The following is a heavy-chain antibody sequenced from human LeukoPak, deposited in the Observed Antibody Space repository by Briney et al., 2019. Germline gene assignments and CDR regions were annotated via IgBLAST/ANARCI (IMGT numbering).Heavy chain of an antibody. CDR1: GGSISSYY. J-gene: IGHJ5*02. V-gene: IGHV4-4*07. Sequence: SETLSLTCTVSGGSISSYYWSWIRQPAGKGLEWIGRIYTSGSTNYNPSLKSRVTMSVGTSKNQFSLKLSSVTAADTAVYYCARDYGDYVHYWFDPWGQGTLVTVSS. D-gene: IGHD4-17*01. CDR3: ARDYGDYVHYWFDP. CDR2: IYTSGST.